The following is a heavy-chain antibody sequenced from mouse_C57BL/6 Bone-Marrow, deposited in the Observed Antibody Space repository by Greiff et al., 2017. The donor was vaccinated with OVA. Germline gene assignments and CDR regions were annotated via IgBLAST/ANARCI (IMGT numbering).Heavy chain of an antibody. CDR3: ARRGKTYGNYGWYFDV. Sequence: VQLQQSGPELVKPGASVKISCKASGYAFSSSWMNWVKQRPGKGLEWIGRIYPGDGDTNYNGKFKGKATLTADKSSSTAYMQLSSLTSEDSAVYFCARRGKTYGNYGWYFDVGGTGTTVTVSS. V-gene: IGHV1-82*01. J-gene: IGHJ1*03. D-gene: IGHD2-1*01. CDR1: GYAFSSSW. CDR2: IYPGDGDT.